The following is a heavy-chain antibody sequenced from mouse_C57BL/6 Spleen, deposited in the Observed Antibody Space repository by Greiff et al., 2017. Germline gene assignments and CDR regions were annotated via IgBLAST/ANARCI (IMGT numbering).Heavy chain of an antibody. D-gene: IGHD1-1*01. CDR2: IDPSDSYT. CDR1: GYTFTSYW. CDR3: ARDDGSTWYFDV. J-gene: IGHJ1*03. V-gene: IGHV1-69*01. Sequence: QVQLKQPGAELVMPGASVKLSCKASGYTFTSYWMHWVKQRPGQGLEWIGEIDPSDSYTNYNQKFKGKSTLTVDKSSSTAYMQLSSLTSEDSAVYYCARDDGSTWYFDVWGTGTTVTVSS.